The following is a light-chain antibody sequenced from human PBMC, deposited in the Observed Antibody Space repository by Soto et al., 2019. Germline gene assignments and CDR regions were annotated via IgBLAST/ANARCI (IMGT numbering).Light chain of an antibody. Sequence: EMVLQQPPGPLLPPPGERAPLSCSARQRVSSSLLAWYQQKPGQAPRLLFYGASNRAGGIPGRFSGSGSGTDFTLTISRLEPEYFAVYYCQQYGSSPPFTFGPGTKVAIK. CDR2: GAS. V-gene: IGKV3-20*01. J-gene: IGKJ3*01. CDR3: QQYGSSPPFT. CDR1: QRVSSSL.